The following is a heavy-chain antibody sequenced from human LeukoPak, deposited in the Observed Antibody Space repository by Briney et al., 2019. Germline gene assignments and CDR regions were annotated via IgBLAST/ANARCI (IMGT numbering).Heavy chain of an antibody. CDR3: AGYIVVVTANAFDI. CDR2: IYHSGST. D-gene: IGHD2-21*02. V-gene: IGHV4-39*07. J-gene: IGHJ3*02. CDR1: GGSISSGPYY. Sequence: PSETLSLTCTVSGGSISSGPYYWGWIRQPPGKGLEWIGSIYHSGSTYYNPSLKSRVTISVDTSKNQFSLKLSSVTAADTAVYYCAGYIVVVTANAFDIWGQGTMVTVSS.